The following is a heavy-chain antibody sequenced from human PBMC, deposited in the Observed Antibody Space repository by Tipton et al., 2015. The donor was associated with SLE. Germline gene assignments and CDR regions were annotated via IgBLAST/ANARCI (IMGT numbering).Heavy chain of an antibody. CDR2: INSDGSNT. V-gene: IGHV3-74*01. CDR3: ARSLRSYGHFDY. Sequence: SLRLSCAASGFTFSSYWMHWVRQAPGKGLVWVSRINSDGSNTAYADSVKGRFAISRDNAKNTLYLQMNSLRDEDTSVYNCARSLRSYGHFDYWGQGTLVTVSS. D-gene: IGHD5-18*01. CDR1: GFTFSSYW. J-gene: IGHJ4*02.